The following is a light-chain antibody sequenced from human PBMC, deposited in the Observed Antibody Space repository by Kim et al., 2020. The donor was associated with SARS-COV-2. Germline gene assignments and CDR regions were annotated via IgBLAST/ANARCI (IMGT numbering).Light chain of an antibody. J-gene: IGLJ3*02. CDR3: AAWDDSLSGWV. CDR1: SSNSGSNS. V-gene: IGLV1-47*01. CDR2: GNS. Sequence: QRVTISCSGSSSNSGSNSVYWYQQLPGTAPKLLIYGNSQRPSGVPDRFSDSKSGTSASLAISGLRSEDEANYFCAAWDDSLSGWVFGGGTQLTVL.